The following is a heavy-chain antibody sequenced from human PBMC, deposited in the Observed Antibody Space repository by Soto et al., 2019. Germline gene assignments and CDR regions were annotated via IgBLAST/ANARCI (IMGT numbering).Heavy chain of an antibody. D-gene: IGHD2-21*02. CDR2: IYYSGST. V-gene: IGHV4-30-4*01. CDR3: ARYIIVVVTAFDY. CDR1: GGSISSGDYY. J-gene: IGHJ4*02. Sequence: PSETLSLTCTVSGGSISSGDYYWSWIRQPPGKGLEWIGYIYYSGSTYYNPSLKSRVTISVDTSKNQFSLKLSSVTAADTAVYYCARYIIVVVTAFDYWGQGTLVTVSS.